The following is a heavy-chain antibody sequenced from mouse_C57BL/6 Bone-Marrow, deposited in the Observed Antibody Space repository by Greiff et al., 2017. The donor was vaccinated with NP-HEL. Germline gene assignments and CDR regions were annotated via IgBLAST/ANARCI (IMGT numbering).Heavy chain of an antibody. CDR2: IYPRSGNT. J-gene: IGHJ3*01. Sequence: QVQLQQSGAELARPGASVKLSCKASGYTFTSYGISWVKQRTGQGLEWIGEIYPRSGNTYYNEKFKGKATLTSDKSSSTPYMALRSLASEDVAVYFCARDTTVSPFAYWGQGTLVTVSA. D-gene: IGHD1-1*01. CDR3: ARDTTVSPFAY. CDR1: GYTFTSYG. V-gene: IGHV1-81*01.